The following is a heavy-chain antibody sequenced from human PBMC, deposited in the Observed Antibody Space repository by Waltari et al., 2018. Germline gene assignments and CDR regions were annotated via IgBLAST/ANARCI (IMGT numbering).Heavy chain of an antibody. CDR3: AKEYGSGTPPQIAAFDI. J-gene: IGHJ3*02. Sequence: EVQLVESGGGLVQPGRSLRLSCAASGFPFDDYAMHLVRQAPGKGLEWVSGISWNSGSIGYADSVKGRFTISRDNAKNSLYLQMNSLRAEDTALYYCAKEYGSGTPPQIAAFDIWGQGTMVTVSS. CDR2: ISWNSGSI. V-gene: IGHV3-9*01. CDR1: GFPFDDYA. D-gene: IGHD3-10*01.